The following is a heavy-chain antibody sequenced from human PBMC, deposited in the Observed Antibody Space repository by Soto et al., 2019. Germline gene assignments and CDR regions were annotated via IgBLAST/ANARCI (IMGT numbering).Heavy chain of an antibody. CDR3: ARDSRYSGYDFHY. V-gene: IGHV1-69*13. J-gene: IGHJ4*02. D-gene: IGHD5-12*01. CDR2: IIPIFGTA. Sequence: GASVKVSCKASGGTFSSYAISWVRQAPGQGLEWMGGIIPIFGTANYAQKFQGRVTITADESTSTAYMELSSPRSEDTAVYYCARDSRYSGYDFHYWGQGTLVTVSS. CDR1: GGTFSSYA.